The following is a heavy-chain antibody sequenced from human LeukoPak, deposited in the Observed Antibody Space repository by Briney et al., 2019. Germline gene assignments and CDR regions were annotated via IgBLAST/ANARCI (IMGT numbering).Heavy chain of an antibody. CDR3: AKGRDKYQLLSKNWFDP. V-gene: IGHV3-9*01. CDR1: GFTFDDYA. Sequence: GRSLRLSCAASGFTFDDYAMHWVRQAPGKGLEWVSGISWNSGSIGYADSVKGRFTISRDNAKNSLYLQMNSLRAEDTALYYCAKGRDKYQLLSKNWFDPWGQGTLVTVSS. CDR2: ISWNSGSI. D-gene: IGHD2-2*01. J-gene: IGHJ5*02.